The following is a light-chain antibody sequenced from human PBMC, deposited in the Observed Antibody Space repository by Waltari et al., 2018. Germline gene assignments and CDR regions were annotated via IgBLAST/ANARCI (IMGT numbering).Light chain of an antibody. CDR3: ATWDDSLNGWV. Sequence: QSVLTQPPSASGTPGQSVTISCSVSHSNIVANTVNWYQHLPGTAPKLFIYSNHRRPSGVPGRFSGSKSGTSASLAISGLQSDDEADYYCATWDDSLNGWVFGGGTKLTVL. V-gene: IGLV1-44*01. CDR2: SNH. J-gene: IGLJ3*02. CDR1: HSNIVANT.